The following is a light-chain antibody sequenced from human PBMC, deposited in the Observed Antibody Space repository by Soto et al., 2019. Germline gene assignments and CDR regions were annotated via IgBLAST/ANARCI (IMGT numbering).Light chain of an antibody. Sequence: QSALTQPASVSGSPGQSIAISCTGTSSDVGSYNSVSWYQQHPGKAPKLMIYEGSKRSSGVSDRFSGSKSGNTASLTISGLQAEDEADYYCCSYAGNPYVFGTGTKVTVL. CDR2: EGS. CDR3: CSYAGNPYV. CDR1: SSDVGSYNS. V-gene: IGLV2-23*01. J-gene: IGLJ1*01.